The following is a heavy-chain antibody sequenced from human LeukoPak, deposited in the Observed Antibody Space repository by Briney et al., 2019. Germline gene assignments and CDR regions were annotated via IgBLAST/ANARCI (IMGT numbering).Heavy chain of an antibody. V-gene: IGHV4-39*07. CDR3: ARGRIWFGETHPYYYYMDV. D-gene: IGHD3-10*01. CDR1: GGSISSSSYY. Sequence: SETLSLTCTVSGGSISSSSYYWGWIRQPPGKGLEWIGEINHSGSTNYNPSLKSRVTISVDTSKNQFSLKLSSVTAADTAVYYCARGRIWFGETHPYYYYMDVWGKGTTVTVSS. J-gene: IGHJ6*03. CDR2: INHSGST.